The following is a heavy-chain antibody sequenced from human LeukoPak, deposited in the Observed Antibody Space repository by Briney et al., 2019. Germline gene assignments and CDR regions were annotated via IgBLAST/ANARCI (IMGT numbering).Heavy chain of an antibody. CDR2: VTYEVNNK. V-gene: IGHV3-30*04. CDR1: ALTVNNYD. D-gene: IGHD3-22*01. CDR3: AREGPILTLVVTFDAFDI. Sequence: GGSLRLACVAAALTVNNYDMHWVRHAPGKGREWVAVVTYEVNNKYFTDSVKGRFTVSRDNSKNTLFLQMNSLRAEDTAVYYCAREGPILTLVVTFDAFDIWGQGAMVTVSS. J-gene: IGHJ3*02.